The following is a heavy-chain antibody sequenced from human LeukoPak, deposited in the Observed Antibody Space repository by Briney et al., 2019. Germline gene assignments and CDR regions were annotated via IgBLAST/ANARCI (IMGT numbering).Heavy chain of an antibody. J-gene: IGHJ4*02. D-gene: IGHD3-10*01. CDR3: ARCYYGSGPNYFDY. CDR1: GGSISSGDYY. Sequence: SETLSLTCTVSGGSISSGDYYWSWIRQPPGKGLDWIGYIYYSGTTYYNPSLKGRVTISVDTSRDQFSLKLSSVTAADTAVYYCARCYYGSGPNYFDYWGQGTLVTVSS. CDR2: IYYSGTT. V-gene: IGHV4-30-4*08.